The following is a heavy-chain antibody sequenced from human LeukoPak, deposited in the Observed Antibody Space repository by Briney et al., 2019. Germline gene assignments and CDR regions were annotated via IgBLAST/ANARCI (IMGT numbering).Heavy chain of an antibody. CDR1: GYTFTCYY. J-gene: IGHJ5*02. CDR3: VRSGGAAAGMNWFDP. CDR2: INPYSGDT. Sequence: GASVKVSCKASGYTFTCYYIHWVRQAPGQGLEWMGWINPYSGDTNYAPKSQGRVTMTRDTAISTTYMELSRLTSDDTAVYFCVRSGGAAAGMNWFDPWGQGTLVTVSS. D-gene: IGHD6-13*01. V-gene: IGHV1-2*02.